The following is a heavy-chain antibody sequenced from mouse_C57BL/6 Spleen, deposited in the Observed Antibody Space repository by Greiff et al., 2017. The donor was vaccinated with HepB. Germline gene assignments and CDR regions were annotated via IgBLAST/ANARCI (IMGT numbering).Heavy chain of an antibody. CDR2: ISSGSSTI. V-gene: IGHV5-17*01. Sequence: EVNVVESGGGLVKPGGSLKLSCAASGFTFSDYGMHWVRQAPEKGLEWVAYISSGSSTIYYADTVKGRFTISRDNAKNTLFLQMTSLRSEDTAMYYCARPHYYGSSHYFDYWGQGTTLTVSS. J-gene: IGHJ2*01. CDR3: ARPHYYGSSHYFDY. CDR1: GFTFSDYG. D-gene: IGHD1-1*01.